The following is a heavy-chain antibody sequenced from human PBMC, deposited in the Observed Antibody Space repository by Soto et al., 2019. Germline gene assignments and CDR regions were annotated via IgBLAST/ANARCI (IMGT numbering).Heavy chain of an antibody. D-gene: IGHD1-26*01. CDR1: GGTFSSYS. Sequence: QVQLVQSGAEVKKPGSSVKVSCKASGGTFSSYSINWVRQAPGQGLEWMGEIIPIFGTANYARKFQGRVTMTADESTSTAYMGLSSLRSEDTAVYYCARDGGRHSGGVVYWGQGTLVTVSS. CDR2: IIPIFGTA. J-gene: IGHJ4*02. V-gene: IGHV1-69*01. CDR3: ARDGGRHSGGVVY.